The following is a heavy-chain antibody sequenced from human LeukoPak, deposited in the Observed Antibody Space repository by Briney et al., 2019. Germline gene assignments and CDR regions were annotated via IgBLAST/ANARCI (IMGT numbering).Heavy chain of an antibody. CDR1: GGSISSYY. Sequence: SETLSLTCTVSGGSISSYYWSWIRQPPGKGLEWIGYIYYSGSTNYNPSLKSRVTISVDTSKNQFSLKLSSVTAADTAVYYCARGYSSVLDCWGQGTLVTVSS. J-gene: IGHJ4*02. V-gene: IGHV4-59*08. D-gene: IGHD6-19*01. CDR3: ARGYSSVLDC. CDR2: IYYSGST.